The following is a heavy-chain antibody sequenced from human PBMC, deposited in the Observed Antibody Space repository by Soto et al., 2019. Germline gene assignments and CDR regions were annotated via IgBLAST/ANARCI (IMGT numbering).Heavy chain of an antibody. Sequence: SETLSLTCAVYGGSFSGYYWSWIRQPPGKGLEWIGEINHSGSTNYNPSLKSRVTMSVDTSKNQFSLKLSSVTAADTAVYYCARVGNSSSSGVDFDYWGQGTLVTVSS. V-gene: IGHV4-34*01. CDR2: INHSGST. D-gene: IGHD6-6*01. CDR3: ARVGNSSSSGVDFDY. J-gene: IGHJ4*02. CDR1: GGSFSGYY.